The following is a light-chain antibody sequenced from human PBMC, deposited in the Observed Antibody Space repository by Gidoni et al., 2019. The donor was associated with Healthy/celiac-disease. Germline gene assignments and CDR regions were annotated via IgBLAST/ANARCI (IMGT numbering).Light chain of an antibody. CDR2: AAS. J-gene: IGKJ1*01. CDR1: QSISSY. CDR3: QQRYSTQWT. Sequence: DIQMTQSPSSLSASVGDRVTITCRASQSISSYLNWYQQTPGKAPKLLIYAASSLQSGVPSRFSGSGSGTDFTLTISSLQPEDFATYYCQQRYSTQWTFGQGTKVESK. V-gene: IGKV1-39*01.